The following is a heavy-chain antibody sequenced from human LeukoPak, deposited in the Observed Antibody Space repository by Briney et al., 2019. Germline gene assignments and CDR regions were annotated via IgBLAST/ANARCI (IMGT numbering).Heavy chain of an antibody. Sequence: GGSLRLSCAVSGFSIGNYGMHWVRQAPDKGLEWVAMISHDGGAKYYGASVKGRLTISKDNSENTLYLQMNSLRAEATAVYYCERDWGSSGWYNWFDPWGQGTLVTVSS. CDR3: ERDWGSSGWYNWFDP. CDR2: ISHDGGAK. D-gene: IGHD6-19*01. V-gene: IGHV3-30*03. CDR1: GFSIGNYG. J-gene: IGHJ5*02.